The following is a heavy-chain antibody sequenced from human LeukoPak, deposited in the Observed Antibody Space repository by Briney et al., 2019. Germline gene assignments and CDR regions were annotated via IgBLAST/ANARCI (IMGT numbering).Heavy chain of an antibody. J-gene: IGHJ4*02. CDR1: GFTFSYYS. D-gene: IGHD3-22*01. Sequence: PGGSLRLSCAVSGFTFSYYSMNWVRHAPGKGLEWVSYISSISGTIDYADSVKGRFTISRDNAKNSLYLQMNSLRAEDTAVYYCARAEQYYYDSSGYYYDYWGQGTLITVSS. CDR3: ARAEQYYYDSSGYYYDY. CDR2: ISSISGTI. V-gene: IGHV3-48*04.